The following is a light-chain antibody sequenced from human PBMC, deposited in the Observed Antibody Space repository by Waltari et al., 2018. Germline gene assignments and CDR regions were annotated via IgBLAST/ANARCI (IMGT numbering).Light chain of an antibody. V-gene: IGKV4-1*01. CDR3: LQYDMNPRT. CDR2: WAS. CDR1: QSVLYRSNNKNY. Sequence: DIMMTQSPDSLAVSLGERATTNCKSSQSVLYRSNNKNYIAWYQQKPGQPPKLLIYWASTRESGVPERFSGSGSGTDCTLTSSSLQAEDGAVYHCLQYDMNPRTFGQGTKVEIE. J-gene: IGKJ1*01.